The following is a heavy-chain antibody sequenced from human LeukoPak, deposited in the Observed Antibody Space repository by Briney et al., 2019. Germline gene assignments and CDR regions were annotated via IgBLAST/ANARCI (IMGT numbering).Heavy chain of an antibody. CDR2: INPSGGST. J-gene: IGHJ5*02. CDR3: ARDPFGRGWNNRVVGWFDP. V-gene: IGHV1-46*03. D-gene: IGHD1/OR15-1a*01. CDR1: GYTLTSYY. Sequence: ASVKVSCKASGYTLTSYYMHWVRQAPGQGLEWMGIINPSGGSTSYAQKFQGRVTMTRDTSTSTVYMELSSLRSEDTAVYYCARDPFGRGWNNRVVGWFDPWGQGTLVTVSS.